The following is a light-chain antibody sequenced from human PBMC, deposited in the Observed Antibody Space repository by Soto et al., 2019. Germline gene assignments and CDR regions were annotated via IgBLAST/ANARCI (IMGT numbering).Light chain of an antibody. V-gene: IGKV1-27*01. CDR3: RKYNRAPIT. J-gene: IGKJ5*01. CDR1: QGISNY. Sequence: DIQMTQSPSSLSASVGDRVTITCRESQGISNYLAWYQQKPGKVPKLLIYAASTLQSGVPSRFSGSGSGPDFTLTISSLQPEDVVTYYCRKYNRAPITFGQGTRLEIK. CDR2: AAS.